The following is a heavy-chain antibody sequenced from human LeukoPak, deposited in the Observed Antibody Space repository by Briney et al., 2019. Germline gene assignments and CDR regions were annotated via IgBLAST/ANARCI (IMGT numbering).Heavy chain of an antibody. CDR2: IYYSGST. CDR1: GGSISSYY. V-gene: IGHV4-59*01. CDR3: ARGHSGYEWDYYFDY. D-gene: IGHD5-12*01. Sequence: SETLSLTCTVSGGSISSYYWSWIRQPPGKGLEWIGYIYYSGSTNYNPSLKSRVTISVDTSKNQFCLKLSSVTAADTAVYYCARGHSGYEWDYYFDYWGQGTLVTVSS. J-gene: IGHJ4*02.